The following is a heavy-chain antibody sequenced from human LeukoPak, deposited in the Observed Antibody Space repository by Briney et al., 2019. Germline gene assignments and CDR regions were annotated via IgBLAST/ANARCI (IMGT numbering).Heavy chain of an antibody. CDR1: GGSIGSSTYY. V-gene: IGHV4-39*01. CDR3: ARAMSVGGLGLRGHFDI. CDR2: IYYSGSP. J-gene: IGHJ3*02. D-gene: IGHD3-16*01. Sequence: SETLSLTCTVSGGSIGSSTYYWGWIRQPPGKGLEWIGSIYYSGSPYYNPSLESRVTIFVDTSKNQFSLKLTSVTAADTAVYYCARAMSVGGLGLRGHFDIWGQGTMVTVSS.